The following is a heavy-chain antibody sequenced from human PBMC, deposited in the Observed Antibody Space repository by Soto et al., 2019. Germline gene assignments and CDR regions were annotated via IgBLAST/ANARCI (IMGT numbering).Heavy chain of an antibody. CDR3: TRALRFLEWLGRPYYFDY. V-gene: IGHV3-49*03. Sequence: SLRLSCTASGFTFGDYAMSWFRHAPGKGLEWVGFIRSKAYGGTTEYAASVKGRFTISRDDSKSIAYLQMNSLKTEDTAVYYCTRALRFLEWLGRPYYFDYWGQGTLATVS. CDR1: GFTFGDYA. CDR2: IRSKAYGGTT. J-gene: IGHJ4*02. D-gene: IGHD3-3*01.